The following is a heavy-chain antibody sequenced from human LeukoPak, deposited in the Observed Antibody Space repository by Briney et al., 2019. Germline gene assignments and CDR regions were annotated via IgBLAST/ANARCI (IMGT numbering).Heavy chain of an antibody. CDR1: GGSISSSSYY. Sequence: SETLSLTCTVSGGSISSSSYYWGWIRQPPGKGLEWIGSIYYSGSTYYNPSLKSRVTISVDRSKNQFSLKLSSVTAADTAVYYCARVACRGYCSSTSDFDYWGQGTLVTVSS. CDR3: ARVACRGYCSSTSDFDY. CDR2: IYYSGST. V-gene: IGHV4-39*07. J-gene: IGHJ4*02. D-gene: IGHD2-2*01.